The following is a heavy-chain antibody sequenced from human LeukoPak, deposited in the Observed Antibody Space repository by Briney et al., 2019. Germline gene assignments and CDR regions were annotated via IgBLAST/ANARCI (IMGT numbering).Heavy chain of an antibody. J-gene: IGHJ4*02. V-gene: IGHV1-69*05. D-gene: IGHD1-14*01. Sequence: GASVKVSCKASGGTFSSYAISWVRQAPGQGLEWMGGIIPIFGTANYAQKFQGRVTITTDESTSTAYMELSSLRSEDTAVYYCARGDRNYESYYFDYWGQGTLVTVSS. CDR2: IIPIFGTA. CDR1: GGTFSSYA. CDR3: ARGDRNYESYYFDY.